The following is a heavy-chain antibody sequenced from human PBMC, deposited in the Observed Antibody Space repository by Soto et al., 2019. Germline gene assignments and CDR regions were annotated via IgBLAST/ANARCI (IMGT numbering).Heavy chain of an antibody. CDR3: ASGRDGYNFGAFDI. CDR2: IIPIFGTA. J-gene: IGHJ3*02. D-gene: IGHD5-12*01. V-gene: IGHV1-69*06. CDR1: GYTFTTYG. Sequence: SVKVSCKASGYTFTTYGISWVRQAPGQGLEWMGGIIPIFGTANYAQKFQGRVTITADKSTSTAYMELSSLRSEDTAVYYCASGRDGYNFGAFDIWGQGTMVTV.